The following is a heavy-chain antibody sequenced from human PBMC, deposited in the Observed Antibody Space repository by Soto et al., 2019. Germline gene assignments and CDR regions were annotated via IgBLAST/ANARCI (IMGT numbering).Heavy chain of an antibody. J-gene: IGHJ4*02. V-gene: IGHV3-74*01. CDR2: IDHDGPT. CDR1: GFIFSNYW. CDR3: VRDSHGDY. Sequence: EVQLVESGGGLVQPGGSLRLSCAGSGFIFSNYWMHWVRQAPGKGLEWVSRIDHDGPTDYADSVRGRFIISRDNAENTLYLQMNSLRPEDTAGYYCVRDSHGDYWGQGTLVTVSS.